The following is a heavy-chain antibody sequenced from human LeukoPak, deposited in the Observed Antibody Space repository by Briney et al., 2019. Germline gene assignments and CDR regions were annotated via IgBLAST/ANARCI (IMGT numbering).Heavy chain of an antibody. CDR1: GFTFSSYG. Sequence: PGGSLRLSCAASGFTFSSYGMSWVRQAPGKGLEWVSAISGSGGSTYYADSVKGRFTVSRDNSRNTVYLQMNSLRAEDTAVYYCAKETGIVVPAAIGYYYYYYMDVWGKGTTVTVSS. J-gene: IGHJ6*03. CDR2: ISGSGGST. D-gene: IGHD2-2*01. V-gene: IGHV3-23*01. CDR3: AKETGIVVPAAIGYYYYYYMDV.